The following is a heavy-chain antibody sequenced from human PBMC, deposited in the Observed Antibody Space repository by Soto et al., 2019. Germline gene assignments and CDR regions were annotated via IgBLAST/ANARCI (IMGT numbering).Heavy chain of an antibody. D-gene: IGHD6-19*01. CDR1: GFSLTTGAVG. Sequence: QITLKESGPTLVKPTQTLTLTCTLSGFSLTTGAVGVGWIRQPPVKALEWLALIYRDDDKRYSPSLKSRLTITKDSSKNQVVLIMTYMDPVDTGTYYCARVDGWYGPFDFRGQGTLVTVSS. V-gene: IGHV2-5*02. CDR3: ARVDGWYGPFDF. CDR2: IYRDDDK. J-gene: IGHJ4*02.